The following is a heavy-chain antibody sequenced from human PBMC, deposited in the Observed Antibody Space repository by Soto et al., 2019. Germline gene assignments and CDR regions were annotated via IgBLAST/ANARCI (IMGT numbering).Heavy chain of an antibody. J-gene: IGHJ4*02. Sequence: QLQLQESGPGLVRPSETLSLTCTVSGGSINSTFYYWGWIRQPPGKGLEWIGSIYYSGSTSYNPSLESRVTISVDTSKNQFSLKLSSVTAADTAIYYCARVYYYDSSGLHFFNYWGQGTLVTVSS. CDR3: ARVYYYDSSGLHFFNY. CDR2: IYYSGST. CDR1: GGSINSTFYY. D-gene: IGHD3-22*01. V-gene: IGHV4-39*02.